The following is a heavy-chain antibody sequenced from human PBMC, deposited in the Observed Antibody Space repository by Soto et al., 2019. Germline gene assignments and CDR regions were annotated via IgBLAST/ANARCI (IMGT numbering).Heavy chain of an antibody. J-gene: IGHJ5*02. V-gene: IGHV1-2*02. Sequence: GASVKVSCKASGYTFTGYYMHWVLQAPGQGLEWMGWINPNSGGTNYAQKFQGRVTMTRDTSISTAYMELSRLRSDDTAVYYCARDGAGGYSYGYWNWFDPWGQGTLVTVSS. CDR2: INPNSGGT. CDR1: GYTFTGYY. CDR3: ARDGAGGYSYGYWNWFDP. D-gene: IGHD5-18*01.